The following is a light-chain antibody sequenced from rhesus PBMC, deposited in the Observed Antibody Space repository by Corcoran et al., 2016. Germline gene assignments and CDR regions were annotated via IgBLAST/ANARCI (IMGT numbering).Light chain of an antibody. CDR2: DAS. J-gene: IGKJ2*01. CDR1: QGISKY. V-gene: IGKV1-33*01. Sequence: DIQMTQSPSSLSASVGDTVTITCQASQGISKYLAWYQQKPGKAPKLLIYDASTLQSGVPSRFSGSGSGTDFTLTISSLEPEDFAVYYCQETSNLSSCGQGTKVEIK. CDR3: QETSNLSS.